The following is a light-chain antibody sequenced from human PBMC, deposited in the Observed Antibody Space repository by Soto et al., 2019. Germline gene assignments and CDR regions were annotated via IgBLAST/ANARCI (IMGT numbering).Light chain of an antibody. CDR2: GAS. CDR1: QDIRSS. J-gene: IGKJ1*01. V-gene: IGKV3-15*01. Sequence: EIVRAHSPATLSVSPGERVTFACRASQDIRSSLAWYQQKPGQAPRLLIYGASIRAAGIPARFSGSGSGTEFTLTITSLQSEDFAVYYCQQFHNWPRTFGQGTKVDIK. CDR3: QQFHNWPRT.